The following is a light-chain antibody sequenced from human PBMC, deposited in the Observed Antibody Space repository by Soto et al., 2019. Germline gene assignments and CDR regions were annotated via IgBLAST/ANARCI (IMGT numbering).Light chain of an antibody. J-gene: IGKJ4*01. CDR1: QIIANN. V-gene: IGKV3-15*01. CDR2: AAS. CDR3: QYYNNWLAT. Sequence: EIVMMQSPATLSVSPGERATLSCRASQIIANNLAWYQQKPGQAPRLLIYAASTRATGVSARFSGSGSGTEFTLTISSLQSEDFTIYYCQYYNNWLATFGGGTKVDIK.